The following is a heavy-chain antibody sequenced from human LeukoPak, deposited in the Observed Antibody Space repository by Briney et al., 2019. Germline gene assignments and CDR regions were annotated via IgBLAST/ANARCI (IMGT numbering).Heavy chain of an antibody. J-gene: IGHJ5*02. D-gene: IGHD3-22*01. CDR3: ARVALERRITMIVNWFDP. V-gene: IGHV4-39*07. Sequence: SETLSLTCTVSGGSISSSSYYWGWIRQPPGKGLEWIGSIYYSGSTYYNPSLKSRVTISVDTSKNQFSLKLSSVTAADTAVYYCARVALERRITMIVNWFDPWGQGTLVTVSS. CDR1: GGSISSSSYY. CDR2: IYYSGST.